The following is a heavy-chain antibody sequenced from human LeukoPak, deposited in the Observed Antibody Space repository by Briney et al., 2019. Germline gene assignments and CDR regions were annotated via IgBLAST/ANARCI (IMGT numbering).Heavy chain of an antibody. J-gene: IGHJ3*02. V-gene: IGHV3-33*01. Sequence: GGSLRLSCAASGFTFSSYGIHWVRQAPGKGLEWVAVIWYDGSNKYYADSVKGRFTISRDNSKNTLYLQMNSLRAEDTAVYYCARDGPSGSYDAFDIWGQGTMVTVSS. D-gene: IGHD1-26*01. CDR1: GFTFSSYG. CDR3: ARDGPSGSYDAFDI. CDR2: IWYDGSNK.